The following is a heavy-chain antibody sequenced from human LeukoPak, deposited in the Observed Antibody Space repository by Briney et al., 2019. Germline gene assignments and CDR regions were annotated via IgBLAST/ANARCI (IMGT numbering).Heavy chain of an antibody. CDR3: AKDGGNYYDAGGSYLMRSYMDV. CDR2: ISGSGGST. Sequence: GGFLRLSCAASGFTFSSYAMSWVRQAPGKGLEWVSAISGSGGSTYYADSVKGRFTISRDNSKNTLYLQMNSLRTEDTAMYYCAKDGGNYYDAGGSYLMRSYMDVWGEGTTVTVSS. CDR1: GFTFSSYA. V-gene: IGHV3-23*01. J-gene: IGHJ6*03. D-gene: IGHD3-22*01.